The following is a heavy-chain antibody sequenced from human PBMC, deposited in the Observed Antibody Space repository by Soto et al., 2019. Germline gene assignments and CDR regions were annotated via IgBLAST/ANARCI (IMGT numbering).Heavy chain of an antibody. CDR3: ARTYCTTTACQAHGIDV. V-gene: IGHV4-59*01. CDR1: DGSISNFY. CDR2: ISSSGNT. D-gene: IGHD4-4*01. Sequence: PSETLSLTCTVSDGSISNFYWSWIRQPPGKGLEWIGYISSSGNTNYNPSLKSRVSISVDTSKNQFSLNLTSVTAADTAVYYCARTYCTTTACQAHGIDVWGQGTTVTVSS. J-gene: IGHJ6*02.